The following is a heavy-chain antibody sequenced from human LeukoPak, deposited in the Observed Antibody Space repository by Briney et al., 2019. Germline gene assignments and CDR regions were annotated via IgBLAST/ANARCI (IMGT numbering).Heavy chain of an antibody. CDR2: ISWNSCSI. J-gene: IGHJ4*02. D-gene: IGHD5-18*01. Sequence: GGSLRLSCELSGIIFSTYAMNWVRQAPGKALEWVSGISWNSCSIGYADSVKGRFTISRDNAKNSLYLQMNSLRAEDTALYYCASASRWGYSFYYDYWGQGTLVTVSS. CDR3: ASASRWGYSFYYDY. V-gene: IGHV3-9*01. CDR1: GIIFSTYA.